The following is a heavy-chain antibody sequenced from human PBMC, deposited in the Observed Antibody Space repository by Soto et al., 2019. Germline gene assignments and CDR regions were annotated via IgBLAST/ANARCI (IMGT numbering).Heavy chain of an antibody. J-gene: IGHJ4*02. CDR1: GFSFSSYG. V-gene: IGHV3-33*01. Sequence: ESGGGVVQPGRSLRLSCAASGFSFSSYGMHWVRQAPGKGLEWVAVILDDGSDKDYTDAVKGRFTISRDNSKNTLYLEMNSLRAEDTALYYCARDDDYGDNGLDYWGQGTLVTVSS. D-gene: IGHD4-17*01. CDR2: ILDDGSDK. CDR3: ARDDDYGDNGLDY.